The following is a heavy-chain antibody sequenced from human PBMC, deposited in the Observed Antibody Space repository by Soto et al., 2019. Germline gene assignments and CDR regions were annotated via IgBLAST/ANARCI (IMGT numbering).Heavy chain of an antibody. Sequence: GGSLRLSCAASGFTFSNYGMHWVRQAPGKGLEWVALILYDGSNKYYADSVKGRFTISRDNSKNTLYLQVSSLRAEDTAVYYCAKSRDAYNFYFYYGMDVWGQGTTVTVSS. CDR2: ILYDGSNK. CDR1: GFTFSNYG. D-gene: IGHD2-2*01. CDR3: AKSRDAYNFYFYYGMDV. J-gene: IGHJ6*02. V-gene: IGHV3-30*18.